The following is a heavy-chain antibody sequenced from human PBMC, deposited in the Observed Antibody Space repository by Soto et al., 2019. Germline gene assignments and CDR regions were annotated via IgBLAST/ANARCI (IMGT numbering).Heavy chain of an antibody. D-gene: IGHD3-10*01. J-gene: IGHJ4*02. CDR2: IKGDGSEK. V-gene: IGHV3-7*03. CDR3: AKAGYGSGSSIDY. CDR1: GFTFTSYW. Sequence: EVRLVESGGGLVQPGGSLRLSCVASGFTFTSYWMSWVRQAPGKGLEWVANIKGDGSEKKYVDSVKGRFTISRDNSKNTLYLQMNSLRAEDTAVYYCAKAGYGSGSSIDYWGQGTLVTVSS.